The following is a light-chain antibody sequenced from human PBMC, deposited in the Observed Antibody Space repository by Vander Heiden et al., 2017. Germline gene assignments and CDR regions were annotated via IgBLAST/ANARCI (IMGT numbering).Light chain of an antibody. CDR3: QQSYSTPPT. Sequence: DIQMTQSPASLSASVGDRVTITCRASQSISSYLNWYQQKPGKAPKLLIYAASSLQSGVPSRFSGSGSGTDFTLTISGLQPDDFATYYCQQSYSTPPTFGQGTKVEIK. V-gene: IGKV1-39*01. J-gene: IGKJ1*01. CDR2: AAS. CDR1: QSISSY.